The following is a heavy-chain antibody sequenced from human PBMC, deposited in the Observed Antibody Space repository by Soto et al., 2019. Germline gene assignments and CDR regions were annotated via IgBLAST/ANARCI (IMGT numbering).Heavy chain of an antibody. D-gene: IGHD2-2*01. Sequence: PGGSLRLSCAASGFTFSSYAMSWVRQAPGKGLEWVSAISGSGGSTYYADSVKGRFTISRDNSKNTLYLQMNSLRAEDTAVYYCAKGGSTSRWPYYNCIDVWDQGTTVTVAS. CDR1: GFTFSSYA. V-gene: IGHV3-23*01. CDR3: AKGGSTSRWPYYNCIDV. CDR2: ISGSGGST. J-gene: IGHJ6*02.